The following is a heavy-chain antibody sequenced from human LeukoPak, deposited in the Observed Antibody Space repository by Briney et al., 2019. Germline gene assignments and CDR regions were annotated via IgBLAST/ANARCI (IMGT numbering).Heavy chain of an antibody. CDR2: IYWDDDK. Sequence: SGPTLVNPTQPLTLTCTFSGFSLSTSGVGVGWIRQPPGKALEWLALIYWDDDKRYSPSLKSRLTITKDTSKNQVVLTMTNMDPVDTATYYCAHLTINHGSGSYYNSNWFDPWGQGTLVTVSS. D-gene: IGHD3-10*01. CDR3: AHLTINHGSGSYYNSNWFDP. J-gene: IGHJ5*02. CDR1: GFSLSTSGVG. V-gene: IGHV2-5*02.